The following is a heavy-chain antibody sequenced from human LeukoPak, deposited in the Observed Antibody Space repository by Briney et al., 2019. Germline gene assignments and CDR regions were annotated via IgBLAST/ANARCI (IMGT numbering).Heavy chain of an antibody. CDR2: ISGSGGST. J-gene: IGHJ4*02. CDR3: ARVRGSYYLDY. CDR1: GFTVSSNY. D-gene: IGHD1-26*01. V-gene: IGHV3-23*01. Sequence: TGGSLRLSCAASGFTVSSNYMSWVRQAPGKGLEGVSGISGSGGSTYYGDSVKGRFTISRDNSKNTLYLQMNGLRAEDTAVYYCARVRGSYYLDYWGQGTLVTVSS.